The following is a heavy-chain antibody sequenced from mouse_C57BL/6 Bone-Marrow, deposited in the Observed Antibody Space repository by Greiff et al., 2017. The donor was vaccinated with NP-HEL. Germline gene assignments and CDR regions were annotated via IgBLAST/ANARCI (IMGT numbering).Heavy chain of an antibody. J-gene: IGHJ2*01. Sequence: EVQLQQSGPELVKPGASVKISCKASGYSSTGYYMNWVKQSPEKSLEWIGEINPSTGGTTYNQKFKAKATLTVDKSSSTAYMQLKSLTSEDSAVYYCARRRQLRLQCYFDYWGQGTTLTVSS. V-gene: IGHV1-42*01. CDR2: INPSTGGT. CDR3: ARRRQLRLQCYFDY. D-gene: IGHD3-2*02. CDR1: GYSSTGYY.